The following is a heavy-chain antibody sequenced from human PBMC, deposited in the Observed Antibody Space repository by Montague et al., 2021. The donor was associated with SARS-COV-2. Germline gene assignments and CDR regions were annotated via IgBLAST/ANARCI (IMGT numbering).Heavy chain of an antibody. CDR2: XXWXXXK. Sequence: PALVKPTQTLTLTCTFSGFSLSTSGVCVCWIRQPPGKALEWLAXXXWXXXKPXSPSLKSRLTITKDTSKNQVVLTMTNMDPVDTATYYCAHRPGIAVAGGAFDIWGQGTMVTGSS. V-gene: IGHV2-5*01. CDR3: AHRPGIAVAGGAFDI. CDR1: GFSLSTSGVC. D-gene: IGHD6-19*01. J-gene: IGHJ3*02.